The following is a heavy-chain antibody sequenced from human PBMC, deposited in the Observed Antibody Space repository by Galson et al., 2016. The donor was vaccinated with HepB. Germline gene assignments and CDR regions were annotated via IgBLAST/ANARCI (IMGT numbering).Heavy chain of an antibody. CDR3: ARGHHALEV. Sequence: QAPGKGPEWVASINEDGTEKYHVDSATGRFTISRDNAKNAFYLQMNSLRDEDTAVYFCARGHHALEVWGQGTAVRVSS. CDR2: INEDGTEK. V-gene: IGHV3-7*01. J-gene: IGHJ6*02. D-gene: IGHD1-14*01.